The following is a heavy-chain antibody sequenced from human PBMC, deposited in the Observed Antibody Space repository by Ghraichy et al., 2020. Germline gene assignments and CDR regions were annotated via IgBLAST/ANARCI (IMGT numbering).Heavy chain of an antibody. CDR1: GFTFSDYY. J-gene: IGHJ6*02. D-gene: IGHD6-19*01. CDR2: ISSSGDTI. V-gene: IGHV3-11*01. CDR3: AVIGVAAVQYYDLDV. Sequence: LSLTCEASGFTFSDYYINWIRQAPGKGLEWVSYISSSGDTIDYADSVMGRFTISRDNAKNSLFLQMSSLRADDTAVYYCAVIGVAAVQYYDLDVWGHGTTVTVSS.